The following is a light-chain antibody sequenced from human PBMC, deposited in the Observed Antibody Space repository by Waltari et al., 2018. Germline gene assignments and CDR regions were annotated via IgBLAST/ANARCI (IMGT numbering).Light chain of an antibody. CDR3: QQRTDWPRNT. CDR1: QSVSSY. CDR2: DAA. J-gene: IGKJ2*01. Sequence: EMVLTKSPATLPLSPGERATLSCRASQSVSSYLSWYQQKPGQTPRLLIYDAANRATGVPARCSGSGSGTDFTLPISSLEPEDVAVDFCQQRTDWPRNTFGQGTKLEIK. V-gene: IGKV3-11*01.